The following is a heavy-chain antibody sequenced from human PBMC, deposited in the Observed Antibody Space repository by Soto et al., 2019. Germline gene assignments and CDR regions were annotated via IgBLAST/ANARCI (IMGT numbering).Heavy chain of an antibody. CDR1: GFNVNSDY. CDR2: IYSGETT. V-gene: IGHV3-53*01. J-gene: IGHJ4*02. Sequence: EVQLVESGGGLIHPGGSLRLSCAASGFNVNSDYMNWVRQTPGKGLEWVASIYSGETTYYADSVRGRSTISSDKSKNTLYFQLSSLRIEDTAVYYCTRDGRGLGRLSLFEYWGQGVLVTVSS. CDR3: TRDGRGLGRLSLFEY. D-gene: IGHD2-21*02.